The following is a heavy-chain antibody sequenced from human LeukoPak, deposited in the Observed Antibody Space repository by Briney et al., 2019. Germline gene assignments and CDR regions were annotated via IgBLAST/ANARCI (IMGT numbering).Heavy chain of an antibody. D-gene: IGHD1-1*01. J-gene: IGHJ4*02. CDR1: GGSINDYY. V-gene: IGHV4-59*01. CDR3: ARDGNPFAY. Sequence: PSETLSLTCTVSGGSINDYYWSWIRQPPGKRLEWIGYVYYTGTTNYNPSLNSRVTISVDTSKNQFSLKLSSVTAADTAMYYCARDGNPFAYWGQGTLVTVSS. CDR2: VYYTGTT.